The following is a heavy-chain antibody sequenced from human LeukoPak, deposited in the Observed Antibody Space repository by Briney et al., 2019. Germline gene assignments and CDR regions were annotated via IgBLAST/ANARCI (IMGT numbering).Heavy chain of an antibody. Sequence: PGGSLRLSCAASGFTFSSYAMNWVRQAPGKGLEWVSACGTDGDTYYADSVRGRFTISRDNPRNMLYMEMNSLRAEDTAVYYCSVMHRYYDGSGYWVQWGQGTLVTVSS. J-gene: IGHJ4*02. CDR2: CGTDGDT. D-gene: IGHD3-22*01. V-gene: IGHV3-23*01. CDR3: SVMHRYYDGSGYWVQ. CDR1: GFTFSSYA.